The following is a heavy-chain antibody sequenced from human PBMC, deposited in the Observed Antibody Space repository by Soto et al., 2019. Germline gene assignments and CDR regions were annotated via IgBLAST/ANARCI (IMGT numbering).Heavy chain of an antibody. CDR3: ARDWRGAEGFDP. CDR2: IGDHNGDT. V-gene: IGHV1-18*01. D-gene: IGHD3-3*01. J-gene: IGHJ5*02. CDR1: GYTFNTYG. Sequence: QVQLVQSGPEVKKPGASVKISCKASGYTFNTYGFTWVRQAPGQGLEWMGWIGDHNGDTNYVKKFQGRVTMTTETSTTTSYMELRNLTSDDTAVYFCARDWRGAEGFDPWGQGTLVTVSS.